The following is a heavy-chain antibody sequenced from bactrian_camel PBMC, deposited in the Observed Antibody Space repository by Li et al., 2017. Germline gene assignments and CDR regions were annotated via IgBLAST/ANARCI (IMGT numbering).Heavy chain of an antibody. J-gene: IGHJ4*01. V-gene: IGHV3S1*01. Sequence: HVQLVESGGGSVQAGGSLRLSCAVSTFIGSNNCMAWFRQAPGNEREGVAAIVSGAGITRYADSVKGRFTISMDANTLYLQMNSLTPEDSAIYYCVAAPRYSTSCVEPLRTVWNYWGQGTQVTVS. CDR2: IVSGAGIT. D-gene: IGHD7*01. CDR1: TFIGSNNC. CDR3: VAAPRYSTSCVEPLRTVWNY.